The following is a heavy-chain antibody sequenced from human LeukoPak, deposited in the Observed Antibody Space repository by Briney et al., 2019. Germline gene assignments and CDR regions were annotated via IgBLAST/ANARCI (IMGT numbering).Heavy chain of an antibody. J-gene: IGHJ4*02. D-gene: IGHD2-2*01. Sequence: ASVKVSCKASGYTFTSYGISWVRQAPGQGLEWMGWISAYNGNTNYAQKLQGRVTMTTDTSTSTAYMELRGLRSDDTAVYYCARCSEILGYCSSTSCYFYFDYWGQGTLVTVSS. CDR3: ARCSEILGYCSSTSCYFYFDY. CDR1: GYTFTSYG. CDR2: ISAYNGNT. V-gene: IGHV1-18*01.